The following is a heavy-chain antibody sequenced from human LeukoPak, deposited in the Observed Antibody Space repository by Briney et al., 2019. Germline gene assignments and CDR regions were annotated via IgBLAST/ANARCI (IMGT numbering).Heavy chain of an antibody. V-gene: IGHV3-7*01. CDR2: IKQDGSEN. CDR1: GFTFSSYW. J-gene: IGHJ6*02. Sequence: GGSLRLSCAASGFTFSSYWMSWVRQAPGKGLEWVANIKQDGSENYYVDSVKGRFTISRDNAKNSLYLQMNSLRAEDTAVYYCARDIVRIAVAAYYYYGMDVWGQGTTVTVSS. D-gene: IGHD6-19*01. CDR3: ARDIVRIAVAAYYYYGMDV.